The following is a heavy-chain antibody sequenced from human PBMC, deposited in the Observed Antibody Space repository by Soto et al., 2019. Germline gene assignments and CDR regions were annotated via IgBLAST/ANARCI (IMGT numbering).Heavy chain of an antibody. D-gene: IGHD6-13*01. J-gene: IGHJ5*02. V-gene: IGHV3-15*01. CDR3: TTMTVDSSSWYGYNWFDP. Sequence: GESLKISCAASGFTFSNAWMSWVRQAPGKGLEWVGRIKSKTDGGTTDYAAPVKGRSTISRDDSKNTLYLQMNSLKTEDTAVYYCTTMTVDSSSWYGYNWFDPWGQGTLVTVSS. CDR2: IKSKTDGGTT. CDR1: GFTFSNAW.